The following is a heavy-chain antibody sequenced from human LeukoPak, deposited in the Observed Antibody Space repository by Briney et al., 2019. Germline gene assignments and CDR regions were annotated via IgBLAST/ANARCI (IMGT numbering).Heavy chain of an antibody. CDR2: IIPIFGTA. CDR3: ARISKSSEYFQH. V-gene: IGHV1-69*01. Sequence: SVTVSCKASGGTFSSYAISWVRQAPGQGLEWMGGIIPIFGTANYAQKFQGRVTITADESTSTAYMELSSLRSEDTAVYCCARISKSSEYFQHWGRGTLVTVSS. CDR1: GGTFSSYA. J-gene: IGHJ1*01.